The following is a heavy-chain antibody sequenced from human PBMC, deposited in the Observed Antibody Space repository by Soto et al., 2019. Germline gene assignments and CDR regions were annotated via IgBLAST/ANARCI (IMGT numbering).Heavy chain of an antibody. CDR1: GFTFSSYS. CDR2: ISSSSSTI. Sequence: EVQLVESGGGLVQPGGSLRLSCAASGFTFSSYSMNWVRQAPGKGLEWVSYISSSSSTIYYADSVKGRFTISRNNAKNSLYMIMDSLRDEETVAYYCSMVFMDVWGQGTTVTVSS. V-gene: IGHV3-48*02. CDR3: SMVFMDV. J-gene: IGHJ6*02.